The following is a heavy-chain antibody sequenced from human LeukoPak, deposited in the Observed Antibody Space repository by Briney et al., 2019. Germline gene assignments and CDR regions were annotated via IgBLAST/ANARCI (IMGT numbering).Heavy chain of an antibody. Sequence: GGSLRLSCATSGFSFSGTWMTWVRQAPGKGLECITKISPDGSEKYYLDSAKGRFTVSRDNAKKLVYLQMNSLRVEDTAIYFCATDLNHDSGGWGQGTLVTVSS. D-gene: IGHD1-26*01. CDR2: ISPDGSEK. CDR3: ATDLNHDSGG. CDR1: GFSFSGTW. V-gene: IGHV3-7*01. J-gene: IGHJ4*02.